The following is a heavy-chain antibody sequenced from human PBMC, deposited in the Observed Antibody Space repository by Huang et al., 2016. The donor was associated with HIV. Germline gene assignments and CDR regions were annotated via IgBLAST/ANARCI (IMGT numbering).Heavy chain of an antibody. CDR3: AAQWELRGGVDF. V-gene: IGHV3-53*01. CDR2: IYSDDST. J-gene: IGHJ4*02. Sequence: MSWVRQAPGTGLEWVSVIYSDDSTYFADSVKGRFTISRDNAKNTLYLKMNSLRAEGTAGYYCAAQWELRGGVDFWGQGTLVTVSS. D-gene: IGHD1-26*01.